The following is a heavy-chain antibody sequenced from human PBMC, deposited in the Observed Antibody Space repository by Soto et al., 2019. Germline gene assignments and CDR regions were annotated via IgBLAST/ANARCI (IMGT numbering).Heavy chain of an antibody. CDR3: ARDLRGRRSGRFDP. V-gene: IGHV4-31*03. J-gene: IGHJ5*02. CDR1: GDPITSGGFY. Sequence: QVQLRESGPGLVKPSETLSLTCTLSGDPITSGGFYWTWIRQHPAKGLEWIGYIYYSGVTYYNPSLKSRATISVDTSKNQFSLNLSSVSAADTAMYYCARDLRGRRSGRFDPWGQGTLVTVSS. D-gene: IGHD3-10*01. CDR2: IYYSGVT.